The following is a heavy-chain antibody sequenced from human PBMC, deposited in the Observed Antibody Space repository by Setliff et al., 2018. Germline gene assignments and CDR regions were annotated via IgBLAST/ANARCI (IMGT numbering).Heavy chain of an antibody. Sequence: PSETLSLTCTVSGGSIRSSTHYWGWIRQPPGKGLEWIGTIYYSGLTYYTPSLRSRATISVDTSKNRFSLQLSSVTAADTAVYYCAGYQGSGSNYKVVNWLDPWGQGTLVTVSS. CDR3: AGYQGSGSNYKVVNWLDP. CDR2: IYYSGLT. J-gene: IGHJ5*02. CDR1: GGSIRSSTHY. D-gene: IGHD3-10*01. V-gene: IGHV4-39*02.